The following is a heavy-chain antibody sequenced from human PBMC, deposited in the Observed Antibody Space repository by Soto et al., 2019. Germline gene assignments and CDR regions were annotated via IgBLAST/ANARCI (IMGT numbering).Heavy chain of an antibody. D-gene: IGHD6-13*01. J-gene: IGHJ4*02. Sequence: QVQLVQSGAEVTKPGASVKVSCEAHGYTFTRYLIHWVRQAPGQSLEWVGAINTAGGGTTYGQKXXXXXXXXXXXXXXXXXXXXXXXXXXDTAVYFCARRDSNSWSFDYWGQGTLVTVSS. CDR2: INTAGGGT. CDR1: GYTFTRYL. V-gene: IGHV1-46*01. CDR3: ARRDSNSWSFDY.